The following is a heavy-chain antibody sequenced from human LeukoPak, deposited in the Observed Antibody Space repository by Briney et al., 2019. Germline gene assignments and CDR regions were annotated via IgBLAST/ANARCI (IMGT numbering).Heavy chain of an antibody. D-gene: IGHD5-12*01. CDR2: ISGSGGST. Sequence: PGGSLGLSCAASGFTFSSYAMSWVRQAPGKGLEWVSAISGSGGSTYYADSVKGRFTISRDNSKNTLYLQMNSLRAEDTAVYYCAKDSEAYSGYDYCYFDYWGQGTLVTVSS. J-gene: IGHJ4*02. CDR3: AKDSEAYSGYDYCYFDY. CDR1: GFTFSSYA. V-gene: IGHV3-23*01.